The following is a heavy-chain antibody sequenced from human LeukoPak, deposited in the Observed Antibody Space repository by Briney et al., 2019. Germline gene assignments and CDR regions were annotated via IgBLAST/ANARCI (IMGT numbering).Heavy chain of an antibody. J-gene: IGHJ4*02. CDR1: GFTFSSYA. D-gene: IGHD3-10*01. V-gene: IGHV3-23*01. CDR3: AKDGVWQSYYFDY. CDR2: ISDSGGHT. Sequence: GGSLRLSCAASGFTFSSYAMSWVRQAPGKGLEWVSSISDSGGHTYYADSVRGRFTIPRDNSKNTVFLQMNSLRAEDTAVYYCAKDGVWQSYYFDYWGQGTLVTVSS.